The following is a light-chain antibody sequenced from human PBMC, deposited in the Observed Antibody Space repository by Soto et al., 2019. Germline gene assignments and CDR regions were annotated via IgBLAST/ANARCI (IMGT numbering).Light chain of an antibody. CDR2: DVS. Sequence: QSALTQPAYVSESPGQSITISCTGTSSDVGGYGYVSWYQQHAGKAPKLMIYDVSNRPSGVSNRFSGSKSGNTASLTISGLEAEDEADYYCSSYTSSYTVLFGGGTKLTVL. V-gene: IGLV2-14*01. J-gene: IGLJ2*01. CDR3: SSYTSSYTVL. CDR1: SSDVGGYGY.